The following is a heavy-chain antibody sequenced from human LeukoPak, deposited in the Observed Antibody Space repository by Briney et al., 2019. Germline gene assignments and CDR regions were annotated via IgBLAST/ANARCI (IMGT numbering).Heavy chain of an antibody. CDR3: ARDYGSGSYRRFDP. V-gene: IGHV3-66*01. CDR1: GFTVSSND. D-gene: IGHD3-10*01. J-gene: IGHJ5*02. Sequence: GGSLRLSCAASGFTVSSNDMSWVRQAPGKGLDWVSVIYSGGSTYYADSVKGRFTISRDNSKNTLYLQMNSLRAEDTAVYYCARDYGSGSYRRFDPWGQGTLVTVSS. CDR2: IYSGGST.